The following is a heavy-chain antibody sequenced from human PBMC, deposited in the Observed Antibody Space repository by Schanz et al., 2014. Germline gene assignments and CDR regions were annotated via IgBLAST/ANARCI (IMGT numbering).Heavy chain of an antibody. Sequence: ESGGGLVQPGGSLRLSCAASGFTFSSYGMHWVRQVPGKGLEWVAVVCYDGSKKYYADSVKGRFTTSRDNSKNTMYLQMNSLRAEDTAVYYCVKDLQRELLRDDHYYGMDVWGQGTTVTVSS. CDR1: GFTFSSYG. V-gene: IGHV3-33*06. D-gene: IGHD1-26*01. J-gene: IGHJ6*02. CDR3: VKDLQRELLRDDHYYGMDV. CDR2: VCYDGSKK.